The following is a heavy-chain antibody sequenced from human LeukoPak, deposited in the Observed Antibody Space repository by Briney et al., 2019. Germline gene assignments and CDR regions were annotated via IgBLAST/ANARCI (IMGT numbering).Heavy chain of an antibody. CDR3: TRDQGAGYSYGVRRWWFDP. J-gene: IGHJ5*02. CDR2: IIPIFGTE. CDR1: GGTYSSYA. D-gene: IGHD5-18*01. Sequence: SVKVCRKASGGTYSSYAISWLRQAPGQGLEWMGGIIPIFGTENYAQKLHRRVASTADESTSPACMDLSSLTTEEGAVCYCTRDQGAGYSYGVRRWWFDPWGQGTLVTVS. V-gene: IGHV1-69*13.